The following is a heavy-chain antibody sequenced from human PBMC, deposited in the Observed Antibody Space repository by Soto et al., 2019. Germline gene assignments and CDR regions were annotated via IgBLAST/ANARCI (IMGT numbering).Heavy chain of an antibody. CDR1: GFTFSSYA. Sequence: EVQLLESGGGLVQPGGSLRLSCAASGFTFSSYAMSWVRQAPGKGLEWVSAISGSGGSTYYADSVKGRFTISRDNSKNTLYLQMNSLRAEDTAVYYCAKLGGNSGRSGWTEYYFDYWGQGTLVTVSS. D-gene: IGHD1-26*01. J-gene: IGHJ4*02. V-gene: IGHV3-23*01. CDR2: ISGSGGST. CDR3: AKLGGNSGRSGWTEYYFDY.